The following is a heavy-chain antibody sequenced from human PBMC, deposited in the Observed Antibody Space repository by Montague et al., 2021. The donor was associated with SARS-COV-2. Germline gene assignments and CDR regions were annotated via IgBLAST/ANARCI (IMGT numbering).Heavy chain of an antibody. CDR2: IDPSDSFS. CDR3: ARHLAQYQPPRFDP. Sequence: QSGAEVKTPGESLRISCKGSGYSFTSYWISWVRQLPGKGPEWVARIDPSDSFSSYNPSFQGHVTISADKSISTVYLQWSSLKASDTAMYFCARHLAQYQPPRFDPWGQGTLVTGSS. CDR1: GYSFTSYW. D-gene: IGHD2-2*01. J-gene: IGHJ5*02. V-gene: IGHV5-10-1*01.